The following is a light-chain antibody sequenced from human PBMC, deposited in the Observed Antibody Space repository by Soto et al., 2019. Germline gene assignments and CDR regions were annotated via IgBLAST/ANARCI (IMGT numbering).Light chain of an antibody. J-gene: IGKJ3*01. V-gene: IGKV3-11*01. Sequence: EIVLTQSPGTLSLSPGERATLSCRASQSVSSYLAWYQQKPGQAPRLLIYDASNRATGIPARFSGSGSGTDFTLTISSLEPEDFAVYYCQQRSNWPPGFGPGTKVDI. CDR1: QSVSSY. CDR2: DAS. CDR3: QQRSNWPPG.